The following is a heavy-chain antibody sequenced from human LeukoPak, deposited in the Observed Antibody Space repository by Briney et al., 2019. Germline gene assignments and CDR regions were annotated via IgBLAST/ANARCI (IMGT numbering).Heavy chain of an antibody. CDR1: GFTFSSYC. J-gene: IGHJ6*02. Sequence: GGSLRLSCAASGFTFSSYCMHWVRQAPGKGLEGVAVIWYDGSNKYYADSVKGRFTISRDNSKNTLYLQMNSLRAEDTAVYYCARDNPSSGLDVWGQGTTVTVSS. V-gene: IGHV3-33*01. CDR3: ARDNPSSGLDV. CDR2: IWYDGSNK. D-gene: IGHD1-14*01.